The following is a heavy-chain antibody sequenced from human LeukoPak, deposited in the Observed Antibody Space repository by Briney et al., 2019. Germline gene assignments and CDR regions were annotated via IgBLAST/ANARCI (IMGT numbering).Heavy chain of an antibody. CDR2: IDSSGNT. CDR3: ARDPVVASPGPFYYHYMDV. J-gene: IGHJ6*03. Sequence: PGGSLRLSCAAPGFAVSSNYMSWVRQPPGKGLEWLSLIDSSGNTFYADSVKGRFTISRDYLKNTLFLQMNSLRAEDTALYYCARDPVVASPGPFYYHYMDVWGKGTTVTVSS. CDR1: GFAVSSNY. D-gene: IGHD6-13*01. V-gene: IGHV3-53*01.